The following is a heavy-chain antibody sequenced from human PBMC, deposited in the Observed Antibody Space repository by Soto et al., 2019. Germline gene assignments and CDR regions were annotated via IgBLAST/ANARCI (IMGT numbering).Heavy chain of an antibody. CDR2: INHSGST. V-gene: IGHV4-34*01. CDR3: ARSPPRSLRFLEWLSRGYYGMDV. Sequence: SLTCAVYGGSFSGYYWSWIRQPPGKGLEWIGEINHSGSTNYNPSLKSRVTISVDTSKNQFSLKLSSVTAADTAVYYCARSPPRSLRFLEWLSRGYYGMDVWGQGTTVTVSS. D-gene: IGHD3-3*01. J-gene: IGHJ6*02. CDR1: GGSFSGYY.